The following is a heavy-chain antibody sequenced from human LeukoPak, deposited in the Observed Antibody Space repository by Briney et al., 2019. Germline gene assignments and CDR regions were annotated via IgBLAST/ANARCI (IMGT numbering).Heavy chain of an antibody. CDR2: MYYSKSS. J-gene: IGHJ5*02. V-gene: IGHV4-59*01. CDR1: GGSFRGYY. CDR3: ARGSVRGEFDP. Sequence: SETLSLTCTVSGGSFRGYYWSWIRQPPGKGLEWIGYMYYSKSSNYNPSLKSRVTISVDTFKNQVSLKLSSVTAADTAVYYCARGSVRGEFDPWGQGTLVTVSS. D-gene: IGHD3-10*01.